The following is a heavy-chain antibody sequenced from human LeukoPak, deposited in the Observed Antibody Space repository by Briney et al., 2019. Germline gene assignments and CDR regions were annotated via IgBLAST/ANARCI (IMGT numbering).Heavy chain of an antibody. CDR2: IYYSGST. CDR3: ARDQADYGSGINYYYYGMDV. D-gene: IGHD3-10*01. CDR1: GGSINSSVHY. V-gene: IGHV4-30-4*08. J-gene: IGHJ6*02. Sequence: SETLSLTCTVSGGSINSSVHYWTWVRQNPGTGLEWIGYIYYSGSTYYNPSLKSRVTISVDTSKNQFSLKLSSVTAADTAVYYCARDQADYGSGINYYYYGMDVWGQGTTVTVSS.